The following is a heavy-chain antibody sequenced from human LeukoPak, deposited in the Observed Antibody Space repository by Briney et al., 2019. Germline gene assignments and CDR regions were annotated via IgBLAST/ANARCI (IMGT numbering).Heavy chain of an antibody. CDR3: AKGSVVPAVNWFDP. J-gene: IGHJ5*02. V-gene: IGHV3-23*01. CDR2: ISGSGVTT. D-gene: IGHD2-2*01. Sequence: GGSLRLSCAASGLTFRSYPMSWVRQAPGKGLEWVSFISGSGVTTYYADSVKGRFTISRDNSKNTLYLQMNSLRAEDTAVYYCAKGSVVPAVNWFDPWGQGTLVTVSS. CDR1: GLTFRSYP.